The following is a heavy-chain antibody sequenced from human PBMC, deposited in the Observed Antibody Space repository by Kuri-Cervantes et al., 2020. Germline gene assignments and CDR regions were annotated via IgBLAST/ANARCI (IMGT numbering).Heavy chain of an antibody. CDR3: VHSSPSYYYDSGRYSRSRWDFDY. V-gene: IGHV2-70D*14. Sequence: SGPTLVKPTQTLTLTCSVSGFSLSTSGMRVSWIRQPPGKALEWLARIDWDDDKFYRTSLKTRLTISKDTSKNQVVLTMTNMDPVDTATYYCVHSSPSYYYDSGRYSRSRWDFDYWDQGTLVTVSS. CDR1: GFSLSTSGMR. CDR2: IDWDDDK. D-gene: IGHD3-22*01. J-gene: IGHJ4*02.